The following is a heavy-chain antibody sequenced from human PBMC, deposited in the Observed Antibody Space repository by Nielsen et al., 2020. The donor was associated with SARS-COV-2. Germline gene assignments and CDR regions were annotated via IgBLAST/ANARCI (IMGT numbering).Heavy chain of an antibody. D-gene: IGHD6-19*01. J-gene: IGHJ3*02. Sequence: GESLKISCAASGFTFSSYGMHWVRQAPGKGLEWVAVIWYDGSNKYYADSVKGRFTISRDNSKNTLYLQMNSLRAEDTAVYYCARGLGSGWYDAFDIWGQGTMVTVSS. V-gene: IGHV3-33*01. CDR3: ARGLGSGWYDAFDI. CDR2: IWYDGSNK. CDR1: GFTFSSYG.